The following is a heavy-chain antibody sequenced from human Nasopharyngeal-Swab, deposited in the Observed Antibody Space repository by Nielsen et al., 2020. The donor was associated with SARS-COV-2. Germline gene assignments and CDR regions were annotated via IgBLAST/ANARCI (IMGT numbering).Heavy chain of an antibody. CDR3: GRDVESYGPYFDY. Sequence: ASVQISCKASAYTFTSYAMNWVRQAPGQGLEWMGWINTNTGNPTYAQGFTGRFVFSLDPSVSTAYLQISRLKAEDTAVYYCGRDVESYGPYFDYWGQGTLVTVSS. CDR2: INTNTGNP. D-gene: IGHD5-18*01. CDR1: AYTFTSYA. J-gene: IGHJ4*02. V-gene: IGHV7-4-1*02.